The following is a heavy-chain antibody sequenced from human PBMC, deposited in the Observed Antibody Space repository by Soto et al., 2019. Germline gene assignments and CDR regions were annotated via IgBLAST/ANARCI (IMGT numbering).Heavy chain of an antibody. V-gene: IGHV1-3*01. D-gene: IGHD5-18*01. CDR1: GYTFTSYA. J-gene: IGHJ4*02. Sequence: GASVKVSCKASGYTFTSYAMHWVRQAPGQRLEWMGWINAGNGNTKYSQKFQGRVTITRDTSASTAYMELSSLRSEDTAVYYCARDAGYSYGGDFDYWGQGTLVTVSS. CDR3: ARDAGYSYGGDFDY. CDR2: INAGNGNT.